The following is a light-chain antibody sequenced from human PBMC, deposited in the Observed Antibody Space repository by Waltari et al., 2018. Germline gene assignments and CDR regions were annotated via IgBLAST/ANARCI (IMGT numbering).Light chain of an antibody. CDR1: QSVGSNC. J-gene: IGKJ2*01. Sequence: EIVLTQSPGTLSLSPGERATLSCRASQSVGSNCLAWYQQKPGQAPRLLIFRASSRIPGIPDRFSASGYGTDFTLTISRLEPEDFAVYYCQQCAGSPYTFGQGTKLEIK. CDR2: RAS. CDR3: QQCAGSPYT. V-gene: IGKV3-20*01.